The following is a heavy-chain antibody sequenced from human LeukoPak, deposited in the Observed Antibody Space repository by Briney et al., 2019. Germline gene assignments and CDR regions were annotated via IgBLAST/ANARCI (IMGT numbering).Heavy chain of an antibody. CDR2: ISYHGSNK. V-gene: IGHV3-30-3*01. CDR3: ARGLYCSSTSCYLGVDY. J-gene: IGHJ4*02. Sequence: GGSLRLSCAASVFTFSSYAMHWVRQAPAKGLEGVAVISYHGSNKYYADSVKGRFTISRDNSKNTLYLQMNSLRAEDTAVYYCARGLYCSSTSCYLGVDYWGQGTLVTVSS. D-gene: IGHD2-2*01. CDR1: VFTFSSYA.